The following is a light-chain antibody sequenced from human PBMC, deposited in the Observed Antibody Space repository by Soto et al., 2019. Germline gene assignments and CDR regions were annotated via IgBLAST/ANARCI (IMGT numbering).Light chain of an antibody. Sequence: EIVMTQSPATLSVSPGERATLFCRASQSVSSNLAWYQQKPGQAPRLLIYGASTRATGIPARFSGSGSGTEFTLTISSLQSEDFAVYYCQQYNNWLTFGGGTEVEIK. V-gene: IGKV3D-15*01. CDR2: GAS. CDR3: QQYNNWLT. J-gene: IGKJ4*01. CDR1: QSVSSN.